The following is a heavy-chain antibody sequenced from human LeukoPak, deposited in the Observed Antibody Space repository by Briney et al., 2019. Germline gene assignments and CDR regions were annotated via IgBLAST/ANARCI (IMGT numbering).Heavy chain of an antibody. CDR1: GFTFSNAC. CDR3: LTGDYDFWSGFYSPSHYFDY. D-gene: IGHD3-3*01. V-gene: IGHV3-15*01. J-gene: IGHJ4*02. CDR2: IKGKTAAGAP. Sequence: GGSLRLSCAASGFTFSNACMSWVRQAPGKGLEWVGRIKGKTAAGAPDYVASVKGRFTISRDDSKNTLFLQMNSLKTEDTAVYYCLTGDYDFWSGFYSPSHYFDYWGQGTLVTVSS.